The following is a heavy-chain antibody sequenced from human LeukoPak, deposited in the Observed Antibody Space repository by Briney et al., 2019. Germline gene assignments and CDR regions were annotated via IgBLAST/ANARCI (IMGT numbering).Heavy chain of an antibody. CDR1: GDSISSYY. J-gene: IGHJ4*02. V-gene: IGHV4-34*01. CDR2: INHSGST. D-gene: IGHD6-19*01. Sequence: SETLSLTCTVSGDSISSYYWSWIRQPPGKGLEWIGEINHSGSTNYIPSLKSRVTISVDTSKNQFSLKLTSVTAADTAVYYCARDRSGWYGEDYWGQGTLVTVSS. CDR3: ARDRSGWYGEDY.